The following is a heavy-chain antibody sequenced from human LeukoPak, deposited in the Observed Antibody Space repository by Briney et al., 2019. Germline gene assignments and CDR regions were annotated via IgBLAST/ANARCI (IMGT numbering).Heavy chain of an antibody. CDR2: IKQDGSEK. V-gene: IGHV3-7*01. D-gene: IGHD4-11*01. Sequence: PSETLSLTCTVSGGSISSYYWSWIRQPPGKGLEWVANIKQDGSEKHYVDSVKGRFTISRDNAKNSLYLQMNSLRAEDTAVYYCARAQRNYYYYYYMDVWGKGTTVTVSS. J-gene: IGHJ6*03. CDR1: GGSISSYY. CDR3: ARAQRNYYYYYYMDV.